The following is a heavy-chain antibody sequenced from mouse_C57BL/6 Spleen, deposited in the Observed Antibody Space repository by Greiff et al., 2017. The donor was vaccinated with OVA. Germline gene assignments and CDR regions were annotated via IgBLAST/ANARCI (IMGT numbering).Heavy chain of an antibody. V-gene: IGHV1-15*01. Sequence: LVESGAELVRPGASVTLSCKASGYTFTDYEMHWVKQTPVHGLEWIGAIDPETGGTAYNQKFKGKAILTADKSSSTAYMELRSLTSEDSAVYYCTRGDDYWGQGTTLTVSS. CDR3: TRGDDY. CDR2: IDPETGGT. CDR1: GYTFTDYE. J-gene: IGHJ2*01.